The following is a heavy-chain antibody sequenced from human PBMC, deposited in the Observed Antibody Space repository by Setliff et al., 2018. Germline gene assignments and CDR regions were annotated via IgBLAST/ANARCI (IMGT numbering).Heavy chain of an antibody. CDR3: AGVHWTTNWFLHY. V-gene: IGHV3-30*03. D-gene: IGHD7-27*01. J-gene: IGHJ4*01. CDR1: GFSFRNCW. Sequence: GGSLRLSCVGTGFSFRNCWASWVRQAPGKGLEWVAIIFHDGRDIYYGDSVQGRFAISRDNSKNTLYLQMNSLRSDDTAVYYCAGVHWTTNWFLHYWGQGTLVTVSS. CDR2: IFHDGRDI.